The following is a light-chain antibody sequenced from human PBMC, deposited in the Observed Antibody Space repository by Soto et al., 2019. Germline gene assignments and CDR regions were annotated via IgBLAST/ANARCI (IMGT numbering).Light chain of an antibody. CDR1: QSISSW. V-gene: IGKV1-5*03. CDR2: EAS. CDR3: QQYSHYSLLT. J-gene: IGKJ4*01. Sequence: DIQMTQSPSTLSASVGDRVTIACRASQSISSWLAWYQQKPGKAPKLLIYEASNLESGVPSRFSGSGSGTEFTLTISSLQPDDFATYYCQQYSHYSLLTFGGGTKVEIK.